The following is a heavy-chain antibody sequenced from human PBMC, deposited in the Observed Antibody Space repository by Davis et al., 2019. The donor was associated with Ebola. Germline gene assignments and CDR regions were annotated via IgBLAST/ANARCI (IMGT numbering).Heavy chain of an antibody. J-gene: IGHJ3*02. V-gene: IGHV4-39*01. CDR1: GGSISSSSYY. D-gene: IGHD6-6*01. CDR2: IYYSGST. CDR3: ASRLAARSVGGDAFDI. Sequence: SETLSLTCTVSGGSISSSSYYWGWIRQPPGKGLEWIGSIYYSGSTYYNPSLKSRVTISVDTSKNQFSLKLSSVTAADTAVYYCASRLAARSVGGDAFDIWGQGTMVTVSS.